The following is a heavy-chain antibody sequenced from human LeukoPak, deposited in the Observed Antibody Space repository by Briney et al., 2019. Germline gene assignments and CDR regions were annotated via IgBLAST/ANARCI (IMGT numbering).Heavy chain of an antibody. V-gene: IGHV1-2*02. CDR1: GYTFTGYY. CDR3: AKNPYEYYSDY. CDR2: INPNSGDT. Sequence: APVKVSCKASGYTFTGYYMHWVRQAPGLGLEWMGWINPNSGDTNYAQKFQGRVTMTRDTSIRTAYLELSGLKSDDTAVYYCAKNPYEYYSDYWGQGTLVTVSS. D-gene: IGHD5-12*01. J-gene: IGHJ4*02.